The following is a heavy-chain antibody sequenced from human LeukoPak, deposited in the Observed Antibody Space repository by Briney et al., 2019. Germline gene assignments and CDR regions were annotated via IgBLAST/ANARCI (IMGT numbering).Heavy chain of an antibody. CDR3: ARPGYGISSERGRGSEDAFDI. CDR1: GGSISSSSYY. Sequence: SETLSLTCTVSGGSISSSSYYWGWIRQPPGKGLEWFGSIYYSGSTYYNPPLKSRVTISVDTSKNQFSLKLSSVTAADTAVYYCARPGYGISSERGRGSEDAFDIWGQGTMVTVS. CDR2: IYYSGST. V-gene: IGHV4-39*01. J-gene: IGHJ3*02. D-gene: IGHD2-15*01.